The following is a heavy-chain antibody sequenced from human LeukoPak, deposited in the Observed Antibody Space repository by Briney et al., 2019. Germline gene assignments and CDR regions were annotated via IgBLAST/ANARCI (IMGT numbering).Heavy chain of an antibody. CDR1: GYSFTSYW. V-gene: IGHV5-51*01. Sequence: GESLKISCKGSGYSFTSYWIGWVRQMPGKGLEWMGIIYPGDSDTRYSPSFQGQVTISADKSISTAYLQWSSLKASDTAMYYCARHQTYYDILTGYERGDAFDIWGQGTMVTVSS. CDR2: IYPGDSDT. J-gene: IGHJ3*02. D-gene: IGHD3-9*01. CDR3: ARHQTYYDILTGYERGDAFDI.